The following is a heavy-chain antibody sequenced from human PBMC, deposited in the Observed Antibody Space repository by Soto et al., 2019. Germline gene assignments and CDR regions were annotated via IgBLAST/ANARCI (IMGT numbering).Heavy chain of an antibody. CDR2: IIPIFGTA. CDR3: ARGYSYGFGGDDAFDL. V-gene: IGHV1-69*01. Sequence: QVQLVQSGAEVKKPGSSVQVSCKASGGTFSSYAISWVRQAPGQGLEWMGGIIPIFGTANYAQKFQGRVTITADESTSTAYMELSSLRSEDTAVYYCARGYSYGFGGDDAFDLWGQGTMVTVSS. D-gene: IGHD5-18*01. CDR1: GGTFSSYA. J-gene: IGHJ3*01.